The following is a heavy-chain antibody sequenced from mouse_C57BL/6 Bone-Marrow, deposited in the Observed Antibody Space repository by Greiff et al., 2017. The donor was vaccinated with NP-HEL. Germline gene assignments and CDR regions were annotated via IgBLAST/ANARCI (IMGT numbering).Heavy chain of an antibody. Sequence: DVQLQESGPGLVKPSQSLSLTCSVTGYSITSGYYWNWIRQFPGNKLEWMGYISYDGSNNYNPSLKNRISITRDTSKNQLFLKLNSVTTEDTATYYCVGYAMDYWGQGTSVTVSS. V-gene: IGHV3-6*01. CDR1: GYSITSGYY. D-gene: IGHD3-3*01. J-gene: IGHJ4*01. CDR3: VGYAMDY. CDR2: ISYDGSN.